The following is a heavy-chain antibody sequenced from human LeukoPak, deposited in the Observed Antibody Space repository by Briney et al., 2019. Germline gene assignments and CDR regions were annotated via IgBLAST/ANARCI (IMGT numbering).Heavy chain of an antibody. J-gene: IGHJ4*02. CDR2: IYYSGNT. CDR3: VRFRNPKIPDIEPDRGIDF. Sequence: SETLSLTCTVSGGSIRSSSYYWDWIRQPPGKGLEWIVTIYYSGNTYYNPSLKSRVSISVDTSKNQFSLKVTSVTAADSAVFYCVRFRNPKIPDIEPDRGIDFWGQGILVTVSS. D-gene: IGHD5-12*01. V-gene: IGHV4-39*01. CDR1: GGSIRSSSYY.